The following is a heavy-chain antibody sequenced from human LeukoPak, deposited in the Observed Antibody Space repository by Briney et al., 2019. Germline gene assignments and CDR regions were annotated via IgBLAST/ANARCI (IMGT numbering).Heavy chain of an antibody. J-gene: IGHJ4*02. CDR1: GFPFSSYA. CDR3: VRVIAVAGTPLDY. CDR2: ISSNGGST. Sequence: PGGSLRLSCSASGFPFSSYAMHWVRQAPGNGLEYVSAISSNGGSTYYADSVKGRFTISRDNSKNTMYLQMSSLRAEDTAVYYCVRVIAVAGTPLDYWGQGTLVTVSS. D-gene: IGHD6-19*01. V-gene: IGHV3-64D*09.